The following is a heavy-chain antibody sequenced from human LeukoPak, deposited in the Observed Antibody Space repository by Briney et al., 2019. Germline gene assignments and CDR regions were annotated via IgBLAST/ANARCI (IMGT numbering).Heavy chain of an antibody. Sequence: ASVKVSCKASRYTFTSYDINWVRQATGQGLEWMGWMNPNSGNTGYAQKFQGRVTMTRNTSISTAYMELSSLRSEDTAVYYCARVGYSSGWYAGYNWFDPWGQGTLVTVSS. CDR2: MNPNSGNT. CDR3: ARVGYSSGWYAGYNWFDP. V-gene: IGHV1-8*01. CDR1: RYTFTSYD. D-gene: IGHD6-19*01. J-gene: IGHJ5*02.